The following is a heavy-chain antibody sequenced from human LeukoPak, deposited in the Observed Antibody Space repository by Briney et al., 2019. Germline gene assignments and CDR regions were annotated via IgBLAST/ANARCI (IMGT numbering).Heavy chain of an antibody. V-gene: IGHV3-48*03. Sequence: GGSLRLSCTASGFTFSSYEMNWVRQAPGKGLEWVSYISSSGSTIYYADSVKGRFTISRDNAKNSLYLQMNSLRAEDTAVYYCARVAEVAAYFDYGGQGTLVTVSS. CDR3: ARVAEVAAYFDY. CDR1: GFTFSSYE. CDR2: ISSSGSTI. J-gene: IGHJ4*02. D-gene: IGHD2-15*01.